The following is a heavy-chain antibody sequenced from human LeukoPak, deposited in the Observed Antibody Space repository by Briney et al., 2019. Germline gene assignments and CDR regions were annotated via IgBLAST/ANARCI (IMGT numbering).Heavy chain of an antibody. Sequence: PGGSLRLSCAASGFTFSSYAMSWVRQAPGKGLEWVSAISGSGGSTYYADSVKGRFTISRDNSKNTLYLQMNSLRAEDTAVYYCARDLRDGYISLFDYWGQGTLVTVSS. CDR1: GFTFSSYA. CDR2: ISGSGGST. D-gene: IGHD5-24*01. V-gene: IGHV3-23*01. CDR3: ARDLRDGYISLFDY. J-gene: IGHJ4*02.